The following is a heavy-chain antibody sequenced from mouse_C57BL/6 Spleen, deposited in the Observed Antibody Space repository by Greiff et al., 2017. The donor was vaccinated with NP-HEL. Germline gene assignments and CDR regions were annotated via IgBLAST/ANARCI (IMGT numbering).Heavy chain of an antibody. CDR3: ARHKYYGSSYDWYFDV. CDR2: INSDGGST. D-gene: IGHD1-1*01. CDR1: EYEFPSHD. Sequence: EVMLVESGGGLVQPGESLKLSCESNEYEFPSHDMSWVRKTPEKRLELVAAINSDGGSTYYPDTMERRFIISRDNTKKTLYLQMSSLRSEDTALYYGARHKYYGSSYDWYFDVWGTGTTVTVSS. V-gene: IGHV5-2*01. J-gene: IGHJ1*03.